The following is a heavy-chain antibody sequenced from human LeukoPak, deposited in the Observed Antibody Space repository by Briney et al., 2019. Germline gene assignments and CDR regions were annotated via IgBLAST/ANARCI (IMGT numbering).Heavy chain of an antibody. J-gene: IGHJ4*02. Sequence: GASVKVSCKASGYTFTSYYMHWVRQAPGQGLEWMGIINPSGGSTSYAQKFQGRVTMTRDMSTSIVYMELSSLRSEDTAVYYCARDLYGGNSGADYWGQGTLVTVSS. CDR1: GYTFTSYY. CDR2: INPSGGST. CDR3: ARDLYGGNSGADY. V-gene: IGHV1-46*01. D-gene: IGHD4-23*01.